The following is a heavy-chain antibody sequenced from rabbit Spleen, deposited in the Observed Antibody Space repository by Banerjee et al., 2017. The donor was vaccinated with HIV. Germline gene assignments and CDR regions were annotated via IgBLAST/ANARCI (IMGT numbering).Heavy chain of an antibody. CDR3: ARDLVAVIGWNFNL. J-gene: IGHJ4*01. V-gene: IGHV1S45*01. CDR1: GLDFSASYW. Sequence: EQLEESGGGLVKPGTSLTLTCKASGLDFSASYWICWIRQAPGKGLEWIACINAATGKPVYATWANGRFSISRTSSTTVTLQMTSLTAADTATYFCARDLVAVIGWNFNLWGPGTLVTVS. D-gene: IGHD1-1*01. CDR2: INAATGKP.